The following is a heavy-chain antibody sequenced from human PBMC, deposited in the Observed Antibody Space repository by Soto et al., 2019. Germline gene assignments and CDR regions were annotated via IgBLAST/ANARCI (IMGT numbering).Heavy chain of an antibody. CDR1: GFSLSTSGMC. V-gene: IGHV2-70*01. CDR3: ARIRNTMRRGWYYFDY. Sequence: SGPTLVNPTQTLTLTCTFSGFSLSTSGMCVSWIRQPPGKALEWLALIDWGDEKYYSTSLKTRLTISKDTSKNQVVLTMTNMDPVDTATYYCARIRNTMRRGWYYFDYWGQGTLVTVSS. CDR2: IDWGDEK. J-gene: IGHJ4*02. D-gene: IGHD6-19*01.